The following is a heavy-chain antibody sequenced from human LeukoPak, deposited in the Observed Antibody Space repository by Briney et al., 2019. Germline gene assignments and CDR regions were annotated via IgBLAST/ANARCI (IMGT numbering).Heavy chain of an antibody. CDR3: AKEETTGAFDI. J-gene: IGHJ3*02. V-gene: IGHV3-48*03. Sequence: PGGSLRLSCAVSGLTFRNLKMNWVRQAPGKGLEWVSYISAGGRTTFYADSVTGRFTISRDNARNSLYLQMSSLGVGDTAVYYCAKEETTGAFDIWGQGTMVTASS. CDR1: GLTFRNLK. CDR2: ISAGGRTT. D-gene: IGHD1-14*01.